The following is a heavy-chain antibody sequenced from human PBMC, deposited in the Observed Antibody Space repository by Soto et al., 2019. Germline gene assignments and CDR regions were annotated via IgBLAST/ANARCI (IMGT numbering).Heavy chain of an antibody. J-gene: IGHJ6*02. CDR2: IIPIFGTA. CDR1: GGTFSSYA. D-gene: IGHD2-15*01. Sequence: QVQLVQSGAEVKKPGSSVKVSCKASGGTFSSYAISWVRQAPGQGLEWMGGIIPIFGTANYAQKFQGRVTLTADDSTSTADMELSSLRSEDTAVYYCAAVGYCSGGSCYEDYYYYYGMDVWGHGTTVTVSS. CDR3: AAVGYCSGGSCYEDYYYYYGMDV. V-gene: IGHV1-69*01.